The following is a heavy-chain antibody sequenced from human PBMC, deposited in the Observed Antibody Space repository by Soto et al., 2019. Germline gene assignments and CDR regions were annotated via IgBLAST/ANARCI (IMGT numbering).Heavy chain of an antibody. CDR1: GFTFSSYG. CDR3: ATLAFFEY. J-gene: IGHJ4*02. Sequence: GGSLRLSCAASGFTFSSYGMHWVRQAPGKGLEWVATISHDGSNKYYADSVKGRFTISRDNSKNTLYLQMNSLRAEDTAVYYCATLAFFEYWGQGTLVTVSS. D-gene: IGHD3-3*02. V-gene: IGHV3-30*03. CDR2: ISHDGSNK.